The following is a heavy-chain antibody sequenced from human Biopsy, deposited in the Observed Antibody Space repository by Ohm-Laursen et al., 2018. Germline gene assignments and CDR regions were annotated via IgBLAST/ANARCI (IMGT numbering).Heavy chain of an antibody. J-gene: IGHJ3*02. CDR2: TYYRGTS. V-gene: IGHV4-59*02. D-gene: IGHD2/OR15-2a*01. CDR3: AAFPFSGGPAFDI. Sequence: TLSLTCGVSGGSVGDYFLSWIRLVPGKRPEWIGYTYYRGTSENNPSLRSRVTTSVDISGNQFFLNMKSVTGADTAVYYCAAFPFSGGPAFDIWGQGTTVIVSS. CDR1: GGSVGDYF.